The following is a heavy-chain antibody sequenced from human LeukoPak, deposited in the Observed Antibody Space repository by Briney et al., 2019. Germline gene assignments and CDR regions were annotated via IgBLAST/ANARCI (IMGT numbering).Heavy chain of an antibody. V-gene: IGHV3-23*01. CDR1: GFSFSASS. CDR2: ISENGRST. D-gene: IGHD5-12*01. J-gene: IGHJ4*02. CDR3: AVKGGYNDWDAPFDY. Sequence: GSLRLSCAASGFSFSASSMSWVRQTPGKGLEWVSSISENGRSTSYADSVKGRFTISRDNARKALYLQMNSLRADDTAVYYCAVKGGYNDWDAPFDYWGQGTLVTVSS.